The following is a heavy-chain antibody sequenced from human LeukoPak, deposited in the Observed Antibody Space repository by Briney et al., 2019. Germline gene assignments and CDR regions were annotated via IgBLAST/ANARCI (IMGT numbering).Heavy chain of an antibody. Sequence: SETLSLTCTVSGGSISSGGYYWSWIRQHPGKGLEWIGYIYYSGSTYYNPSLKGRVTISVDTSKNQFSLKLSSVTAADTAVYFCAGGRYSGYPNNWFDPWGQGTLVTVSS. V-gene: IGHV4-31*03. CDR1: GGSISSGGYY. D-gene: IGHD5-12*01. CDR2: IYYSGST. J-gene: IGHJ5*02. CDR3: AGGRYSGYPNNWFDP.